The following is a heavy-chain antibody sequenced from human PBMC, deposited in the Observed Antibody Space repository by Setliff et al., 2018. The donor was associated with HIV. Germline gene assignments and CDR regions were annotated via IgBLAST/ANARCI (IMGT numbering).Heavy chain of an antibody. Sequence: SVKVSCKASGGTFSSYAISWVRQAPGQGLEWMGGIIPILGIANYAQKFQGRVTITADKSTSTVYMELWSLRSDDTAVYYCAREGYDSSGYYSSGGMDVWGQGTTVTVSS. CDR3: AREGYDSSGYYSSGGMDV. D-gene: IGHD3-22*01. J-gene: IGHJ6*02. CDR1: GGTFSSYA. CDR2: IIPILGIA. V-gene: IGHV1-69*10.